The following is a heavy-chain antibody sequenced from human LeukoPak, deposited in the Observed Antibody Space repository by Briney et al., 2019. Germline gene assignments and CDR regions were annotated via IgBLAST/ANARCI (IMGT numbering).Heavy chain of an antibody. V-gene: IGHV1-8*01. CDR1: GYTFTNYD. D-gene: IGHD6-19*01. Sequence: ASVKVSCKASGYTFTNYDINWVRQATGQGLEWMGWMNPKSGNTGYAQKFQGRITMTRNTSISTAYMELSSLRSEDTAVYYCARVHAVAGSEDAFDIWGQGTMVTVSS. J-gene: IGHJ3*02. CDR3: ARVHAVAGSEDAFDI. CDR2: MNPKSGNT.